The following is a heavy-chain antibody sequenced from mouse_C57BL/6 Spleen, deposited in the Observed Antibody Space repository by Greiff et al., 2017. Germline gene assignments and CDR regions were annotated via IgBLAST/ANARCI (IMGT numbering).Heavy chain of an antibody. V-gene: IGHV1-62-2*01. CDR3: ARHEEGYYYYGSNYPHFDD. CDR2: FYPGSGSI. J-gene: IGHJ2*01. D-gene: IGHD1-1*01. CDR1: GYTFTEYT. Sequence: VQLQQSGAELVKPGASVKLSCKASGYTFTEYTIHWVKQRSGQGLEWIGWFYPGSGSIKYNEKFKDKATLTAAKSSSTVYMELSRLPSEDSAVYFCARHEEGYYYYGSNYPHFDDWGQGTTLTVSS.